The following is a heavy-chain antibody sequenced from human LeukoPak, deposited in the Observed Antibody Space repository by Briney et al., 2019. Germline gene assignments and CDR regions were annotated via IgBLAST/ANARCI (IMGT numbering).Heavy chain of an antibody. CDR2: IKPDGSDN. V-gene: IGHV3-7*01. CDR3: ARGNNPDY. Sequence: GGSLRLSCVASGVTFSNYWRSWVRQSPVKGLEWVANIKPDGSDNYYVDSVKGRFAISRDNAKNSVYLQLNSLGAEDTAMYYCARGNNPDYWGQGTLVTVSS. CDR1: GVTFSNYW. D-gene: IGHD1-14*01. J-gene: IGHJ4*02.